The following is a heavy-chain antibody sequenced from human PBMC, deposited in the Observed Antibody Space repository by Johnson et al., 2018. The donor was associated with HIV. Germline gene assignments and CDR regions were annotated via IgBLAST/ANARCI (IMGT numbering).Heavy chain of an antibody. J-gene: IGHJ3*02. D-gene: IGHD1-14*01. CDR2: ISSSGSTI. V-gene: IGHV3-48*04. Sequence: VLLVESGGGLVQPGGSLRLSCAASEFSFSSYWMSWVRQTPGTGLEWVSYISSSGSTIYSADSVKGRFTISRDNAKNSLYLQINSLRAEDTAMYYCAKERAYIRSFDIWGQGTVVTVSS. CDR3: AKERAYIRSFDI. CDR1: EFSFSSYW.